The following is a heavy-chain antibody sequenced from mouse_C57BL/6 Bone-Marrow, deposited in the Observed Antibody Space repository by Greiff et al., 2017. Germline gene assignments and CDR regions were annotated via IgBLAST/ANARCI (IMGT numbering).Heavy chain of an antibody. CDR3: AKWGGSSVYAMDY. CDR1: GYTFTSYW. D-gene: IGHD1-1*01. V-gene: IGHV1-7*01. J-gene: IGHJ4*01. CDR2: INPTSGYT. Sequence: QVQLQQSGAELAKPGASVKLSCKASGYTFTSYWMHWVKQRPGQGLEWIGYINPTSGYTKYNQKFKDKATLTADKSSRTAYIQLSSLTYEDSAVYYCAKWGGSSVYAMDYWGQGTSVTVSA.